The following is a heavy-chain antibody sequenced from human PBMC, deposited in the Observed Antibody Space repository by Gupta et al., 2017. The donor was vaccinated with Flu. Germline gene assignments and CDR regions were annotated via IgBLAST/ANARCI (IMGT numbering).Heavy chain of an antibody. CDR2: ISGGGGTT. Sequence: EVHLLESGGGLIQPGGSLRLSWAPSGFTFSNYAMRWVRRAPGQGLEGVSAISGGGGTTYYADSVKGRYTNSRDNSKNTLYLQRNTLRAEETAVYYCARSLASGSVHHIKYYYAMDVWGQGTTVTVSS. CDR1: GFTFSNYA. V-gene: IGHV3-23*01. J-gene: IGHJ6*02. D-gene: IGHD2-8*02. CDR3: ARSLASGSVHHIKYYYAMDV.